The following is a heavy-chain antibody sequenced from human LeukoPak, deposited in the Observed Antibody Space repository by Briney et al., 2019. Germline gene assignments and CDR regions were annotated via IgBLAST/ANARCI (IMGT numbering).Heavy chain of an antibody. D-gene: IGHD4-17*01. V-gene: IGHV4-31*03. Sequence: PSQTLSLTCTVSGGSMSSGGHYWTWIRQHPGKGLEWVGYMSYSGNTYYNPSLKSRASISVDKSQNHFSLNLTSVTAADTAVYYCARGRTGDDDVNYYYYYYMDVWGKGTTVTVSS. CDR1: GGSMSSGGHY. CDR3: ARGRTGDDDVNYYYYYYMDV. CDR2: MSYSGNT. J-gene: IGHJ6*03.